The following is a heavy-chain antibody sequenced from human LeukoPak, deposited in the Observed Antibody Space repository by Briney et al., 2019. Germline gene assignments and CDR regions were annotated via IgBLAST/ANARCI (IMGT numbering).Heavy chain of an antibody. CDR2: IRYDGSNK. CDR1: GFSFSSYA. V-gene: IGHV3-30*02. D-gene: IGHD5-24*01. Sequence: GGSLRLSCAASGFSFSSYAMHWVRQAPGKGLEWVTFIRYDGSNKYYADSVKGRFTISRDNSKNTLYLQMNSLRAEDTAVYYCAKDRDGYKTFDYWGQGTLVTVSS. CDR3: AKDRDGYKTFDY. J-gene: IGHJ4*02.